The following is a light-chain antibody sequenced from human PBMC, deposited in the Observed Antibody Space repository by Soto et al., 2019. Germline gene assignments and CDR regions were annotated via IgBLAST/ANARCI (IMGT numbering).Light chain of an antibody. CDR1: QGIRND. Sequence: DIQMTQSPSSLSASVGDRVTITCRASQGIRNDLGWYQQKPGKAPKRLIYAASSLQSGVPSRFRGGVSGLEFTLIISTVHPEDFATYYCLQHNSYPWTFGKGTKVEIK. CDR2: AAS. CDR3: LQHNSYPWT. V-gene: IGKV1-17*01. J-gene: IGKJ1*01.